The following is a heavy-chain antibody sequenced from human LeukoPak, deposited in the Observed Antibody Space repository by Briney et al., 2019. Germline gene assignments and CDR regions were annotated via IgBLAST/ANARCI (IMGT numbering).Heavy chain of an antibody. Sequence: PSETLSLTCTVSGGSISSYYWSWIRQPPGKGLEWIGYIYYSGSTNYNPSLKSRVTISVDTSKNQFSLKLSSVTAADTAVYYCERGQNLFGPWGQGTLVTVSS. CDR2: IYYSGST. CDR1: GGSISSYY. J-gene: IGHJ5*02. CDR3: ERGQNLFGP. V-gene: IGHV4-59*01.